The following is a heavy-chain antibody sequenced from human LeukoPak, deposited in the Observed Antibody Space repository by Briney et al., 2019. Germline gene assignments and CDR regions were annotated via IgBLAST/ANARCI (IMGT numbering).Heavy chain of an antibody. V-gene: IGHV1-18*04. Sequence: GASVKVSCKASGYTFTSYGISWVRQAPGQGLEWMGWISAYNGNTNYAQKLQGRVTMTTDTFTSTAYMELRSLRSDDTAVYYCARDLLVGSGWAYDAFDIWGQGTMVTVSS. CDR1: GYTFTSYG. CDR2: ISAYNGNT. J-gene: IGHJ3*02. D-gene: IGHD6-19*01. CDR3: ARDLLVGSGWAYDAFDI.